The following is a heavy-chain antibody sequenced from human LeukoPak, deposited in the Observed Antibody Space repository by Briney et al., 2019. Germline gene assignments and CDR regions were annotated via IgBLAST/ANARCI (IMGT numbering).Heavy chain of an antibody. J-gene: IGHJ4*02. CDR2: INHSGST. CDR3: ARGPEVLLWFGELLRYDY. CDR1: GGSFSGYY. Sequence: SETLSLTCAVYGGSFSGYYWSWIRQPPGKGLEWIGEINHSGSTNYNPSLKSRVTISVDTSQNQFSLKLSSVTAADTAVYYCARGPEVLLWFGELLRYDYWGQGTLVTVSS. D-gene: IGHD3-10*01. V-gene: IGHV4-34*01.